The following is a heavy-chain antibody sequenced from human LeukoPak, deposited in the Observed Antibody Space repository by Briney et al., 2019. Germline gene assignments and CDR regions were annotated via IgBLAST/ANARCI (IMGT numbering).Heavy chain of an antibody. V-gene: IGHV4-39*07. J-gene: IGHJ4*02. CDR3: AREGETTR. CDR2: IYYSGST. CDR1: GGSISSSSYY. Sequence: PSETLSLTCTVSGGSISSSSYYWGWIRQPPGKGLEWIGGIYYSGSTYYNPSLKSRVTISVDTSKNQFSLKLSSVTAADTAVYYCAREGETTRWGQGTLATVSS. D-gene: IGHD4-17*01.